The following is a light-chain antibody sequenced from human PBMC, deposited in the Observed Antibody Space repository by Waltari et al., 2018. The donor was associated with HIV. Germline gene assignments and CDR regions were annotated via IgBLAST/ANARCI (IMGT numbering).Light chain of an antibody. Sequence: LMTQSPLSSPVTLGQTATISCRSSQSLVHSDGRTYLSWLQQRPGQPPRLLIHKVSNLFSVVSDRFSGSGSGTDFTLKIDRVEPADVGVYYCVQTTQFPYTFGQGTKLEIQ. CDR1: QSLVHSDGRTY. CDR3: VQTTQFPYT. V-gene: IGKV2-24*01. J-gene: IGKJ2*01. CDR2: KVS.